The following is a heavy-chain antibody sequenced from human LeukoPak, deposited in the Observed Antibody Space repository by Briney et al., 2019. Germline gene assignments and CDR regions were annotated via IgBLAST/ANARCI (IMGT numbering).Heavy chain of an antibody. V-gene: IGHV3-23*01. CDR1: GFTFSSYA. CDR3: AKDAVLRFLEWLFFPAEYFQH. Sequence: PGGSLRLSCAASGFTFSSYAMSWVRQAPGKGLEWVSAISGSGGSTYYADSVKGRFTISRDNSKNTLYLQMNSLRAEDTAVYYCAKDAVLRFLEWLFFPAEYFQHWGQGTLVTVSS. CDR2: ISGSGGST. D-gene: IGHD3-3*01. J-gene: IGHJ1*01.